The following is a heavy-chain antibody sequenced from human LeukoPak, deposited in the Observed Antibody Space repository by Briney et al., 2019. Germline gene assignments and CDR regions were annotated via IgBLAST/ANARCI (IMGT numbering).Heavy chain of an antibody. J-gene: IGHJ6*02. V-gene: IGHV5-51*01. Sequence: GESLKISCKASGYSFTSYWIGWVRQMPGKGLEWMGIIYPGNPETRYSPSFQGQVTMSADKSIRTAYLQWSSLKASDTAIYYCARGVVGANGYFCGMDVWGQGTTVTVSS. D-gene: IGHD1-26*01. CDR3: ARGVVGANGYFCGMDV. CDR2: IYPGNPET. CDR1: GYSFTSYW.